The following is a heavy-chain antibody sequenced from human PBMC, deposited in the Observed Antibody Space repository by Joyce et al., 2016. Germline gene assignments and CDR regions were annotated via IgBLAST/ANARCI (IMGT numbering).Heavy chain of an antibody. Sequence: EVQLLESGGGLVQPAGSLRLSCAASGFTFSSYVRSWVRQAPGKGLEWVSVISGSGGSIYDADSVKGRFTFSRDNSKNTLYLQMNSLRAEDTAVYYCAKVAEGSAVYFYYMDVWGKGTTVTVSS. V-gene: IGHV3-23*01. CDR2: ISGSGGSI. J-gene: IGHJ6*03. CDR3: AKVAEGSAVYFYYMDV. CDR1: GFTFSSYV. D-gene: IGHD6-6*01.